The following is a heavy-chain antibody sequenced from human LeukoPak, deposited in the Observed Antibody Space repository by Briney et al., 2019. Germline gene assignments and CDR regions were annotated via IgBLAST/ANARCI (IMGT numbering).Heavy chain of an antibody. V-gene: IGHV4-30-2*01. CDR2: IYHSGST. CDR1: GGSISSGGYS. CDR3: ARDSSYSSDAFDI. J-gene: IGHJ3*02. Sequence: SETLSLTCAVSGGSISSGGYSWSWIRQPPGKGLEWIGYIYHSGSTYYNPSLKSRVTISVDTSKNQFSLKLSSVTAADTAVYYCARDSSYSSDAFDIWGQGTMVTVSS. D-gene: IGHD4-11*01.